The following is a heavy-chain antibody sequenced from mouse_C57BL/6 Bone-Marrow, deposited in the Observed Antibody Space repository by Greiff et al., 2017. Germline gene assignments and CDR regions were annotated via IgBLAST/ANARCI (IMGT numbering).Heavy chain of an antibody. D-gene: IGHD2-1*01. CDR2: IDPSDSYT. CDR3: DLYPYYFDY. CDR1: GYTFTSYW. J-gene: IGHJ2*01. Sequence: QVQLKQPGAELVMPGASVKLSCKASGYTFTSYWMHWVKQRPGQGLEWIGEIDPSDSYTNYNQKFKGKSTLTVDKSSSTAYMQLSSLASEDSAVYNCDLYPYYFDYGGQGTTLTVSS. V-gene: IGHV1-69*01.